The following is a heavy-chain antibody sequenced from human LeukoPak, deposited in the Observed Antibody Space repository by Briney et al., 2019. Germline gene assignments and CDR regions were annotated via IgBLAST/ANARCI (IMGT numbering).Heavy chain of an antibody. J-gene: IGHJ1*01. Sequence: PGGSLRLSCAASGFTFSSYSMNWVRQAPGKGLEWVSSISSSSYIYYADSVKGRFTISRDNAKNSLYLHMNSLRAEDTALYYCARGYSSSGHWGQGTLVTVSS. D-gene: IGHD6-13*01. V-gene: IGHV3-21*04. CDR3: ARGYSSSGH. CDR1: GFTFSSYS. CDR2: ISSSSYI.